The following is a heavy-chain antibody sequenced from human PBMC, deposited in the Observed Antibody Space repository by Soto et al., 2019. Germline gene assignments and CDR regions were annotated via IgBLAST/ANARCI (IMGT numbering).Heavy chain of an antibody. J-gene: IGHJ6*03. D-gene: IGHD3-9*01. V-gene: IGHV4-59*01. CDR2: IYYSGST. Sequence: SETLSLTCTVSGGSISSYYWSWIRQPPGKGLEWIGYIYYSGSTNYNPSLKSRVTISVDTSKNQFSLKLSSVTAADTAVYYCARGRQDYDILTGYPPRYYYYYYMDVWGKGTTVTVSS. CDR1: GGSISSYY. CDR3: ARGRQDYDILTGYPPRYYYYYYMDV.